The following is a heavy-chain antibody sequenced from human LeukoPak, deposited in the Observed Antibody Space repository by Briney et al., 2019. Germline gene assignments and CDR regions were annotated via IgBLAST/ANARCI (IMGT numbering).Heavy chain of an antibody. V-gene: IGHV4-59*01. Sequence: PSETLSLTCTVSGGSISSYYWSWIRHPPGKGLEWIGYIYYSGSTNYNPSLKSRVTISVDTSKNQFSLKLSSVTAADTAVYYCAASPTTVTTPFDYWGQGTLVTVSS. J-gene: IGHJ4*02. CDR1: GGSISSYY. CDR2: IYYSGST. D-gene: IGHD4-11*01. CDR3: AASPTTVTTPFDY.